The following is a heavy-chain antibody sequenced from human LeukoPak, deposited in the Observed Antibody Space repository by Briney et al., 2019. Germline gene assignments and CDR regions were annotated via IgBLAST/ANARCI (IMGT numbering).Heavy chain of an antibody. J-gene: IGHJ6*02. CDR2: INPSGGST. D-gene: IGHD3-3*01. CDR1: GYTFTSYY. Sequence: ASVKVSCKASGYTFTSYYMHWVRQAPGQGLEWMGIINPSGGSTSYAQKFQGRVTMTRDTSTSTVYMELSSLRSEGTAVYYCARDLGGFGPADYYYGMDVWGQGTTVTVSS. V-gene: IGHV1-46*01. CDR3: ARDLGGFGPADYYYGMDV.